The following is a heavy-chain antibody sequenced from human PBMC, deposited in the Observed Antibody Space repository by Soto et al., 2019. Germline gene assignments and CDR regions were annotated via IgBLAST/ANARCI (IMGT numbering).Heavy chain of an antibody. Sequence: WASVKVSCKASGYSFTDYHIQWVRHAPGQGLEWLGRINPKSGGTSTAQKFQGWVTMTTDTSISTASMELTRLTSDDTAIYYCARGDSTDCSNAVCSFFYNHDMDVWGQGTPVTVYS. J-gene: IGHJ6*02. CDR1: GYSFTDYH. CDR3: ARGDSTDCSNAVCSFFYNHDMDV. V-gene: IGHV1-2*04. CDR2: INPKSGGT. D-gene: IGHD2-8*01.